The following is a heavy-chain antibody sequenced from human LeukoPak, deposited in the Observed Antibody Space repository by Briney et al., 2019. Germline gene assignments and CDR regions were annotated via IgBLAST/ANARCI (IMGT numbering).Heavy chain of an antibody. CDR2: ISSSGSTI. J-gene: IGHJ4*02. D-gene: IGHD6-19*01. V-gene: IGHV3-48*04. CDR1: GFTFSSYS. Sequence: GGSLRLSCAASGFTFSSYSMNWVRQAPGKGLEWVSYISSSGSTIYYADSVKGRFTISRDNAKNSLYLQMNSLRAEDTAVYYCAKDRVQSGKQWLVPIDYWGQGTLVTVSS. CDR3: AKDRVQSGKQWLVPIDY.